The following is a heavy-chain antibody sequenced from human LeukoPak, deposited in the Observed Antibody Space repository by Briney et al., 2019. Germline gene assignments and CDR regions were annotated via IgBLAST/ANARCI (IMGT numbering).Heavy chain of an antibody. CDR3: AKSLTTYDSSGYYCLDY. J-gene: IGHJ4*02. CDR2: ISYDGTNK. CDR1: GFTFSSYG. D-gene: IGHD3-22*01. Sequence: GRSLRLPCAASGFTFSSYGMHWVRQAPGKGLEWVAIISYDGTNKYYADSVKGRFTISRDNSKNTLYLQMNSLRAEDTAVYYCAKSLTTYDSSGYYCLDYWGQGTLVTVSS. V-gene: IGHV3-30*18.